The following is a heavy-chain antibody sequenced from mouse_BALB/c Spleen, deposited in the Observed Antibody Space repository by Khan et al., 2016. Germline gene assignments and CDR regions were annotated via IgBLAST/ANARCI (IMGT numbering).Heavy chain of an antibody. CDR3: ARRVRWYCDV. J-gene: IGHJ1*01. D-gene: IGHD2-14*01. CDR1: GYTFRDYS. Sequence: QIQLVQSGPEVKKPGETVKISCKASGYTFRDYSMHWVKQAPGKGLKWMGWINSETGEPTYADDFKGRFAISLETYASTAYLQLNNIQNEEPATYVGARRVRWYCDVWGAGTTVTVSS. CDR2: INSETGEP. V-gene: IGHV9-2-1*01.